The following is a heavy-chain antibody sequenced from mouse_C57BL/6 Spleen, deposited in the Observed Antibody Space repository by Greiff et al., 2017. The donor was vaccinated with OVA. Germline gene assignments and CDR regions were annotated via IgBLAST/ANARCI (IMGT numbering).Heavy chain of an antibody. CDR3: AREWEPYYYGSSYD. CDR2: IHPNSGST. CDR1: GYTFTSYW. J-gene: IGHJ2*01. Sequence: QVQLQQPGAELVKPGASVKLSCKASGYTFTSYWMHWVKQRPGQGLEWIGMIHPNSGSTNYNEKFKSKATLTVDKSSSTAYTQLSSLTSEDSAVYYCAREWEPYYYGSSYDWGQGTTLTVSS. D-gene: IGHD1-1*01. V-gene: IGHV1-64*01.